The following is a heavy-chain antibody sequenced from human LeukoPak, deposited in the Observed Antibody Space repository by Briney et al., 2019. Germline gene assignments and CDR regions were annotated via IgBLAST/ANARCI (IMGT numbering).Heavy chain of an antibody. D-gene: IGHD3-22*01. Sequence: GAPLQISCKASGYSFTSYWIGCVRQMPGKGLEWMGIIYPGDSETRYSPSFQAQVTISADKSISTAYLQWSSLKASDTAMYYCARRYHSGYPYYFDYWGQGTLVTVSS. J-gene: IGHJ4*02. V-gene: IGHV5-51*01. CDR2: IYPGDSET. CDR1: GYSFTSYW. CDR3: ARRYHSGYPYYFDY.